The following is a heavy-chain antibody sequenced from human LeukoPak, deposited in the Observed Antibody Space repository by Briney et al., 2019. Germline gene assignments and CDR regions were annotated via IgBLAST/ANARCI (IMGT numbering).Heavy chain of an antibody. CDR2: IYPGDSDT. J-gene: IGHJ3*02. CDR3: ASAGDTSDYFYFSAFDI. V-gene: IGHV5-51*01. Sequence: GESLKISCQGSGYSFTNSWIGWVRQMPGKGLEWMGIIYPGDSDTTYSPSSQGQVTISADKSISTAYLQWSSLKASDTAMYYCASAGDTSDYFYFSAFDIWGQGTMVTVSS. D-gene: IGHD3-22*01. CDR1: GYSFTNSW.